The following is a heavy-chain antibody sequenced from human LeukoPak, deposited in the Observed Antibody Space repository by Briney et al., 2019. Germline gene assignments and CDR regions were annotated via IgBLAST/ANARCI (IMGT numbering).Heavy chain of an antibody. CDR2: INHNGNVN. D-gene: IGHD3-16*01. Sequence: GGSLRLSCEASGFTFSSYWMSWVRQAPGKGLEWVASINHNGNVNYYVDSVKGRFTISRDNAKNSLYLQMSNLRAEDTAVYFCARGGGLDVWGQGATVTVSS. J-gene: IGHJ6*02. CDR3: ARGGGLDV. V-gene: IGHV3-7*03. CDR1: GFTFSSYW.